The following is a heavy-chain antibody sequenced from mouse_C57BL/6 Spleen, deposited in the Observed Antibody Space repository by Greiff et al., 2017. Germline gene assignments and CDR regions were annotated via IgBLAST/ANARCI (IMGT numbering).Heavy chain of an antibody. D-gene: IGHD2-14*01. V-gene: IGHV1-18*01. CDR3: ARRYSGLFFDY. Sequence: EVQLQQSGPELVKPGASVKIPCKASGYTFTDYNMDWVKQSHGKSLEWIGDINPNNGGTIYNQKFKGKATLTVDKSSSTAYMELRSLTSEDTAVYYCARRYSGLFFDYWGQGTTLTVSS. CDR2: INPNNGGT. CDR1: GYTFTDYN. J-gene: IGHJ2*01.